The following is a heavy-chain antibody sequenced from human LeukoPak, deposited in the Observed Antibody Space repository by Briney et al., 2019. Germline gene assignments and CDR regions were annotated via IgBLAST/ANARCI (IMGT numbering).Heavy chain of an antibody. CDR3: ASISDY. J-gene: IGHJ4*02. Sequence: PGGSLRLSCAASGFTYDNYAMSWVRQAPGKGLEWVSSVSGSGATTYYADSVKGRFTISRDNAKNSLYLQMNSLRAEDTAVYYCASISDYWGQGTLVTVSS. V-gene: IGHV3-23*01. CDR2: VSGSGATT. CDR1: GFTYDNYA. D-gene: IGHD3-10*01.